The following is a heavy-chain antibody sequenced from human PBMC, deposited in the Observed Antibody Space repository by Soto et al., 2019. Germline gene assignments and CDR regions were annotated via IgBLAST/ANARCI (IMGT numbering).Heavy chain of an antibody. Sequence: QVQLVQSGAEVKKPGASVKVSCKASGYTFTSYDINWVRQATGQGLEWMGWMNPNSGNTGYAQKFQGRVTMTRNTSIRTAYMGLSSLRAEDTAVYYCARTGIAVAGPDDWGQGTLVTVSS. CDR1: GYTFTSYD. D-gene: IGHD6-19*01. CDR3: ARTGIAVAGPDD. CDR2: MNPNSGNT. J-gene: IGHJ4*02. V-gene: IGHV1-8*01.